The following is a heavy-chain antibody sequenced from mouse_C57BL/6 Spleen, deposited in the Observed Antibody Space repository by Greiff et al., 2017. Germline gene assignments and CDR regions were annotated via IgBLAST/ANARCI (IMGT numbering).Heavy chain of an antibody. CDR2: IDPENGDT. V-gene: IGHV14-4*01. CDR3: TTAQAIFDY. Sequence: VQLQQSGAELVRPGASVKLSCTASGFNIKDAYMHWVKQRPEQGLEWIGWIDPENGDTEYASKFQGKATITADTSSNTAYLQLSSLTSEDTAVYYYTTAQAIFDYWGQGTTLTVSS. CDR1: GFNIKDAY. D-gene: IGHD3-2*02. J-gene: IGHJ2*01.